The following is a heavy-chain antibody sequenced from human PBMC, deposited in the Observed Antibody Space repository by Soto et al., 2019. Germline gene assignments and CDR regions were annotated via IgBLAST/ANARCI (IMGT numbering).Heavy chain of an antibody. J-gene: IGHJ4*02. V-gene: IGHV4-59*01. D-gene: IGHD4-4*01. Sequence: PSETRSLTCTVSGGSISSYYWSWIRQPPGKGLEWIGYIYYSGSTNYNPSLKSRVTISVDTSKNQFSLKLSSVTAADTAVYYCARGSPDYSIDYWGQGTLVTSPQ. CDR1: GGSISSYY. CDR3: ARGSPDYSIDY. CDR2: IYYSGST.